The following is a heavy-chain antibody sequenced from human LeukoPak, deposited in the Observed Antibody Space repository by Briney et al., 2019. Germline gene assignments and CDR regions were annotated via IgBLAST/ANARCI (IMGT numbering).Heavy chain of an antibody. V-gene: IGHV3-21*01. J-gene: IGHJ4*02. Sequence: GGSLRLSCAASGFTFSSYSMNWVRQAPGKGLEWVSSISSSSSYIYYADSVKGRFTISRDNAKNSLYLQMNSLRAEDTAVYYCAWIYDSSGYYPSETAYYFDYWGQGTLVTVSS. CDR3: AWIYDSSGYYPSETAYYFDY. CDR1: GFTFSSYS. CDR2: ISSSSSYI. D-gene: IGHD3-22*01.